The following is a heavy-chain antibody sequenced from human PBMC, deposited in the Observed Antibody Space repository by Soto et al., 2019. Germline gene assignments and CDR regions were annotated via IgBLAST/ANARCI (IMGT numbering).Heavy chain of an antibody. J-gene: IGHJ6*02. D-gene: IGHD3-3*01. CDR1: GFTSTDHA. CDR2: TTSHSYGGTT. CDR3: ARDGDYYGMDV. Sequence: GGSLRLSCAASGFTSTDHALTWVRQAPGKGLEWVAFTTSHSYGGTTDYAASVKGRFTISRDDSKSIAYLQMNSLQIADTAIYYCARDGDYYGMDVWGQGTTVTVSS. V-gene: IGHV3-49*04.